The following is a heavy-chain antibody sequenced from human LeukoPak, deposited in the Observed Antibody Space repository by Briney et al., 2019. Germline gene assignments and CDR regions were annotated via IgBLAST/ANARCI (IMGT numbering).Heavy chain of an antibody. J-gene: IGHJ4*02. CDR2: IIPIFGTS. CDR1: GYTFTSYY. Sequence: ASVKVSCKASGYTFTSYYMHWVRQAPGQGLEWMGGIIPIFGTSNYAQRFQGRVTITADTSTNTAYMELSSLRSEDTAVYYCATVRRYYFDYWGQGTLVTVSS. V-gene: IGHV1-69*06. CDR3: ATVRRYYFDY.